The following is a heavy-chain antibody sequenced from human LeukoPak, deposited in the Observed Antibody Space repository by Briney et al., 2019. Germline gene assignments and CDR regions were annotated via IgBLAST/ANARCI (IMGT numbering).Heavy chain of an antibody. CDR2: INHSGST. V-gene: IGHV4-34*01. CDR3: ARGRGFWSGYYLDY. Sequence: SETLSLTCAVYGGSFSGYYWSWIRQPPGKGLEWIGEINHSGSTNYNLSLKSRVTISVDTSKNQFSLKLSSVTAADTAVYYCARGRGFWSGYYLDYWGQGTLVTVSS. CDR1: GGSFSGYY. D-gene: IGHD3-3*01. J-gene: IGHJ4*02.